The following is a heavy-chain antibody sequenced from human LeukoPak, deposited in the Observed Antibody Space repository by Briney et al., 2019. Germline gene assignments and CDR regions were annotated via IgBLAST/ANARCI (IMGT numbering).Heavy chain of an antibody. V-gene: IGHV3-9*01. J-gene: IGHJ4*02. D-gene: IGHD5-12*01. CDR1: GFTFDDYA. CDR3: ARGRVATHFDY. CDR2: ISWNSGNT. Sequence: GGSLRLSCAASGFTFDDYAMHWVRQAPGKGLEWVSVISWNSGNTGYADSVKGRFTISRDNAKNSLYLQMNSLRAEDTAVYYCARGRVATHFDYWGQGTLVTVSS.